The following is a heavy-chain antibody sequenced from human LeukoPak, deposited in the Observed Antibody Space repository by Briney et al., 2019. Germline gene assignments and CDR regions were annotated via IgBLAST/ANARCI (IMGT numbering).Heavy chain of an antibody. Sequence: GGSLRLSCAVSGFSFSAYWMNWVRRAPGKGLEWVANINQNGSEKHYVDSVKGRFTISRDNAKNSLYLQINSLSAEDTAVYYCARDYGGSDFDYWGQGTLVTVSS. D-gene: IGHD3-16*01. CDR2: INQNGSEK. CDR1: GFSFSAYW. V-gene: IGHV3-7*01. CDR3: ARDYGGSDFDY. J-gene: IGHJ4*02.